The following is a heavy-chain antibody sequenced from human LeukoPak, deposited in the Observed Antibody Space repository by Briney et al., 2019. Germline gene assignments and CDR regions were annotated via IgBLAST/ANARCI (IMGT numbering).Heavy chain of an antibody. D-gene: IGHD3-22*01. CDR2: INPSGGST. CDR1: GYTFTSYY. V-gene: IGHV1-46*01. J-gene: IGHJ3*02. CDR3: ARGGYYDSKTNAFDI. Sequence: GASVKVSCKASGYTFTSYYMHWVRQAPGQGREWMGIINPSGGSTSYAQKFQGRVTMTRDMSTSTVYMELSSLRSEDTAVYYCARGGYYDSKTNAFDIWGQGTMVTVSS.